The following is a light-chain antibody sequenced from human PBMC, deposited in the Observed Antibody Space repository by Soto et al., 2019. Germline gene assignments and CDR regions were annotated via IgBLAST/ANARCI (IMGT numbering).Light chain of an antibody. J-gene: IGKJ1*01. V-gene: IGKV3-11*01. CDR3: HQRGSWPRGT. CDR2: DAS. CDR1: QRVSSY. Sequence: EIVLTQSPATLSLSPGETATLSCRASQRVSSYLAWYQHKPGQAPRLLIYDASNRATGIPDRFSGSGSGTDFTLTISILEPEDFALYYCHQRGSWPRGTFGQGTKVEIK.